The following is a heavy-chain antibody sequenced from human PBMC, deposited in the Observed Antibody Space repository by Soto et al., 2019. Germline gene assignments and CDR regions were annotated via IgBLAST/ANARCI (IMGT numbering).Heavy chain of an antibody. D-gene: IGHD2-2*01. CDR2: ISAYNGNT. Sequence: ASVKVSCQASGYTFTSYGISWVGPAPGQGLEWMGWISAYNGNTNYAQKLQGGVTMTTDTSTSTAYMELRSLRSDDTAEYYCARESGRDIVVVPARYLDYWGQGTLVTVSS. J-gene: IGHJ4*02. V-gene: IGHV1-18*01. CDR3: ARESGRDIVVVPARYLDY. CDR1: GYTFTSYG.